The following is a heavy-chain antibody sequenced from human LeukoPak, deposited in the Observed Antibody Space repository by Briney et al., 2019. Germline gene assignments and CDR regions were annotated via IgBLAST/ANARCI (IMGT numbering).Heavy chain of an antibody. Sequence: KSSETLSLTCTVSGASISNYYWTWIRQPAGKGLEWIGRMYSSGNTIYNPSLKSRVTMSVDTSKNQFSLTLSSVTAADTAVYYCARTRTYYMDVWAKGTTVTVSS. J-gene: IGHJ6*03. V-gene: IGHV4-4*07. CDR1: GASISNYY. CDR3: ARTRTYYMDV. CDR2: MYSSGNT.